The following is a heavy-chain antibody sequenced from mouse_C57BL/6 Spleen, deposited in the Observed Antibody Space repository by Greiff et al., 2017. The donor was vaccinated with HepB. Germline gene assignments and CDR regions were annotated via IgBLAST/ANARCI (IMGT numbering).Heavy chain of an antibody. V-gene: IGHV7-3*01. J-gene: IGHJ1*03. CDR2: IRNNANGYTT. CDR1: GFTFTDYY. D-gene: IGHD1-1*01. Sequence: EVKVEESGGGLVQPGGSLSLSCAASGFTFTDYYMSWVRQPPGKALEWLGFIRNNANGYTTEYSASVKGRFTISRDNSQSILYLQMNALRAEDSATYYCARESHDYGSSYGYFDVWGTGTTVTVSS. CDR3: ARESHDYGSSYGYFDV.